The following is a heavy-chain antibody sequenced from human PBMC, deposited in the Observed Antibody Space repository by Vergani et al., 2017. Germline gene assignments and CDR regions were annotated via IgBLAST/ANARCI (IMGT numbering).Heavy chain of an antibody. CDR3: ARSRYYYGSGSYYRLDAFDI. V-gene: IGHV1-18*01. Sequence: QVQLVQSGAEVKKPGASVKVSCKASGYTFTSCGISWVRQAPGQGLEWMGWISAYNGNTNYAQKLQGRVTMTTDTSTSTAYMELRSLRSDDTAVYYCARSRYYYGSGSYYRLDAFDIWGQGTMVTVSS. J-gene: IGHJ3*02. D-gene: IGHD3-10*01. CDR2: ISAYNGNT. CDR1: GYTFTSCG.